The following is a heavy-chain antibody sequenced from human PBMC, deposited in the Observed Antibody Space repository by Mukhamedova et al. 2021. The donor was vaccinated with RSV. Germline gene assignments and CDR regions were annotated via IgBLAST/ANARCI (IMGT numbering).Heavy chain of an antibody. CDR3: ARARYSYGSGAAFDI. V-gene: IGHV1-69*10. D-gene: IGHD5-18*01. Sequence: GLEWMGGIIPILGIANYAQKFQGRVTITADESTSTAYMELSSLRSEDTAVYYCARARYSYGSGAAFDIWGQGTMVIVSS. CDR2: IIPILGIA. J-gene: IGHJ3*02.